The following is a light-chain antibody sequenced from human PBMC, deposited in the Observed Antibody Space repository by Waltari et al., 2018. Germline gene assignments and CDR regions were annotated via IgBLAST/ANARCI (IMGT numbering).Light chain of an antibody. J-gene: IGLJ1*01. CDR3: QSYDTSPSGYV. V-gene: IGLV1-40*01. Sequence: HSVLTQPPSVSGAPGQRVAISCTGSNSNLGAGYDVHWYQQRPGTAPKVLIYGNSDRPSWVPDRFSGSKSGTSASLVITGLQAEDEADYYCQSYDTSPSGYVLGTGTKVTVL. CDR2: GNS. CDR1: NSNLGAGYD.